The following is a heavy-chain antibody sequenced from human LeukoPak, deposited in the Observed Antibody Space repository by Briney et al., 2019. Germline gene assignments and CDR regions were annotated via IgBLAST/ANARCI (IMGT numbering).Heavy chain of an antibody. D-gene: IGHD3-22*01. V-gene: IGHV3-73*01. CDR1: GFTFSSYA. CDR2: RSTANGYAT. CDR3: AREERITMIVVVAYYFDY. Sequence: PGGSLRLSCAASGFTFSSYAIHWVRQASGKGLEWDGRRSTANGYATAYAASVKGRFTISRDNAKNSLYLQMNSLRAEDTAVYYYAREERITMIVVVAYYFDYWGQGTLVTVSS. J-gene: IGHJ4*02.